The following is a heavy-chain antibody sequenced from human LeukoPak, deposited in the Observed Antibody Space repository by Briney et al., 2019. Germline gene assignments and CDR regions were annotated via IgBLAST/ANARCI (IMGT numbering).Heavy chain of an antibody. V-gene: IGHV1-8*01. CDR3: ARPYCSGGDCLRYFDL. J-gene: IGHJ2*01. D-gene: IGHD2-15*01. CDR2: MNPISGNT. CDR1: GYTFTSYD. Sequence: GASVKVSCKASGYTFTSYDISWVRQATGQGLEWMGWMNPISGNTGYAQKFQGRVTMTRSTSISTAYMELSSLRSEDTAVYYCARPYCSGGDCLRYFDLWGRGPLITVAS.